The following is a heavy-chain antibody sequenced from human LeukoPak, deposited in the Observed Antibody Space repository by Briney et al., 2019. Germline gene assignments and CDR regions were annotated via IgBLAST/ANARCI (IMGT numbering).Heavy chain of an antibody. Sequence: GGSLRLSCAASGFTFSSYAMHWVRQAPGKGLEWVAVISYDGSNKYYADSVKGRFTISRDNSKNTLYLQMNSLRAEDTAVYYCARDLGFGELIDYWGQGTLVTVSS. J-gene: IGHJ4*02. D-gene: IGHD3-10*01. CDR3: ARDLGFGELIDY. CDR1: GFTFSSYA. CDR2: ISYDGSNK. V-gene: IGHV3-30*04.